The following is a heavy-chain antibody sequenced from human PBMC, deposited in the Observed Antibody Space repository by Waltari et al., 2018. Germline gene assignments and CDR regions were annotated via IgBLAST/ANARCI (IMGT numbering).Heavy chain of an antibody. D-gene: IGHD2-2*01. V-gene: IGHV4-31*03. CDR3: ASGLGYCSSTSCYQNFDY. J-gene: IGHJ4*02. CDR1: GGSIRSGGYY. Sequence: QVQLQESGPGLVKPSQTLSLTCTVSGGSIRSGGYYWSWIRQHPGKGLEWIGYIYHSGSTYYNPSLKSRVTISVDRSKNQFSLKLSSVTAADTAVYYCASGLGYCSSTSCYQNFDYWGQGTLVTVSS. CDR2: IYHSGST.